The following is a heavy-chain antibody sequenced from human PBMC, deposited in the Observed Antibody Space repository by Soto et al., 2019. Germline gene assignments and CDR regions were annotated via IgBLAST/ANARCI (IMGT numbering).Heavy chain of an antibody. D-gene: IGHD3-9*01. Sequence: PSETLSLTCTVSGGSISSGGYYWSWIRQHPGKGLEWIGYIYYSGSTYYNPSLKSRVTISVDTSKNQFSLKLSSVTAADTAVYYCARGKPRYDNWFDPWGQGALVTVSS. V-gene: IGHV4-31*03. CDR1: GGSISSGGYY. CDR2: IYYSGST. CDR3: ARGKPRYDNWFDP. J-gene: IGHJ5*02.